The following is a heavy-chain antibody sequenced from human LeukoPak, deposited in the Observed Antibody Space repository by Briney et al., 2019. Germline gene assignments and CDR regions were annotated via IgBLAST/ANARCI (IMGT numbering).Heavy chain of an antibody. CDR1: GFTFRNHW. J-gene: IGHJ4*02. CDR3: ARDQRVTGRPDIDY. CDR2: ISSDGSST. Sequence: GGSLSLSCAASGFTFRNHWMHWVRHTPGKGLVWVSRISSDGSSTAYADSVKGRFTISRDNAKNTLYLQMNNLRAEDTAMYYCARDQRVTGRPDIDYWGQGTLVIVSS. D-gene: IGHD6-6*01. V-gene: IGHV3-74*03.